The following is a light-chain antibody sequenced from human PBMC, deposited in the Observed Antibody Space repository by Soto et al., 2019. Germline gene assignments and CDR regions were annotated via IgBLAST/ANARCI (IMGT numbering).Light chain of an antibody. CDR3: QQCKTYSLT. J-gene: IGKJ4*01. CDR2: DAF. V-gene: IGKV1-5*01. CDR1: QSINNW. Sequence: DIQMTQSPSTLSASVGDRVTITCRASQSINNWLAWYQQKPGKAPKLLIFDAFHLESGVPFRFSGSGFGTEFTLTIISLQPDDSTTYYCQQCKTYSLTFGGGTKVQI.